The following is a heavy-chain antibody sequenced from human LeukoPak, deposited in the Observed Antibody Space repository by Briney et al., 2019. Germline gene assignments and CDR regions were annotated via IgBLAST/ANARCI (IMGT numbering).Heavy chain of an antibody. CDR1: GGSISSRNHY. CDR2: IYHSGST. Sequence: SETLSLTCTVSGGSISSRNHYWGWIRQPPGKGLEWIGSIYHSGSTYYNPSLKSRVTISVDTSKNQFSLKLSSVTAADTAVYYCARARNLRFLEWLFQNAAFDIWGQGTMVTVSS. CDR3: ARARNLRFLEWLFQNAAFDI. J-gene: IGHJ3*02. D-gene: IGHD3-3*01. V-gene: IGHV4-39*07.